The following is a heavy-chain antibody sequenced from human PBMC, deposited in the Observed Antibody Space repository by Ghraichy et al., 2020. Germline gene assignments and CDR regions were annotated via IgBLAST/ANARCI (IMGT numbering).Heavy chain of an antibody. Sequence: GGSLRLSCAASGFTFSYAWMSWVRQAPGKRLEWVGRIKNNIEGGTTDYAAPVKGRFSISRDDSKDTVYLQMNSLKTEDTAVYYCTTDLDYGDYWFAPWGQGTAVIVSS. V-gene: IGHV3-15*01. CDR2: IKNNIEGGTT. CDR1: GFTFSYAW. D-gene: IGHD4-17*01. J-gene: IGHJ5*02. CDR3: TTDLDYGDYWFAP.